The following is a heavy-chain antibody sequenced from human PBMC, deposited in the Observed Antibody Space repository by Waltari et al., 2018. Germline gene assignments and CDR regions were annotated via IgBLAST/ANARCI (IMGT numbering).Heavy chain of an antibody. J-gene: IGHJ6*02. CDR3: ARDYCDRTNCHGMDV. CDR1: EFTFSSYA. D-gene: IGHD3-22*01. V-gene: IGHV3-30*04. CDR2: ISYNERNI. Sequence: QVQLVESGGGVVQPGRSLRLSCAASEFTFSSYAMHWVRQAPGKGLEWVSVISYNERNIYYVDSVKGRFTISRDNSKKTLYLQMNNLRAEDTAVYYCARDYCDRTNCHGMDVWGQGTTVTVSS.